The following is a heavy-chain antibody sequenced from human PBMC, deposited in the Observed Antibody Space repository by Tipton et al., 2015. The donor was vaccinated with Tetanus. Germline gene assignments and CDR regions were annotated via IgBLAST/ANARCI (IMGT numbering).Heavy chain of an antibody. Sequence: TLSLTCTVSGGSISDKKYYWGWIRQLPGKELEWIGYIDYSGSTNYNPSLKSRLIISADTSKNQFSLRLSSVTAADTAVYYCASYNIPYYFDYWGRGTLVTVSS. V-gene: IGHV4-61*05. D-gene: IGHD2-2*02. CDR1: GGSISDKKYY. J-gene: IGHJ4*02. CDR2: IDYSGST. CDR3: ASYNIPYYFDY.